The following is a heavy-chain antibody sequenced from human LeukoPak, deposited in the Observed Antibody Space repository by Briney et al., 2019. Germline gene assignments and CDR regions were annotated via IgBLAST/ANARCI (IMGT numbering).Heavy chain of an antibody. J-gene: IGHJ4*02. CDR3: AREGSHYDSSGYYLWYFDY. CDR2: ISSSGSTI. CDR1: GFTFSSYS. V-gene: IGHV3-48*01. Sequence: GGSLRLSCAASGFTFSSYSMNWVRQAPGKGLEWVSYISSSGSTIYYADSVKGRLTISRDNSKNTLYLQMNSLRAEDTAVYYCAREGSHYDSSGYYLWYFDYWGQGTLVTVSS. D-gene: IGHD3-22*01.